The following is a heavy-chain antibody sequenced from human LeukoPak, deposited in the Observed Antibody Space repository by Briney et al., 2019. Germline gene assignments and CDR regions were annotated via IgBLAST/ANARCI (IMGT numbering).Heavy chain of an antibody. V-gene: IGHV3-7*01. D-gene: IGHD2-2*01. J-gene: IGHJ5*02. CDR1: GFTFSTYW. CDR3: ARDRKDIVVVPAAMANWFDP. Sequence: PGGSLRLSCAASGFTFSTYWMSWVRQAPGKGLEWVTNIHQDGNEKYYMDSVKGRFTISRDSAKNSQYLQMNSLRAEDTAVYYCARDRKDIVVVPAAMANWFDPWGQGTLVTVSS. CDR2: IHQDGNEK.